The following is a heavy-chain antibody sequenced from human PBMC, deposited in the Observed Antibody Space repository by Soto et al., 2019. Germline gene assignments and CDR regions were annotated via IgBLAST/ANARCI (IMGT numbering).Heavy chain of an antibody. CDR1: GYDFTTYG. Sequence: QVHLVQSGAEVKKPGASVKVSCKGSGYDFTTYGITWVRQAPGQGLEWMAWISAHNGNTDYAQKLQGRVTVTRDTSTSTAYMERRRLRSDDTAVYSCARGRYGDYWGQGALVTVSS. J-gene: IGHJ4*02. CDR3: ARGRYGDY. V-gene: IGHV1-18*01. D-gene: IGHD1-1*01. CDR2: ISAHNGNT.